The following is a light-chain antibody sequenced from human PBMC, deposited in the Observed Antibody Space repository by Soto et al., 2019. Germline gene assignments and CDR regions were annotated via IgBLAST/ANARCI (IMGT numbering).Light chain of an antibody. V-gene: IGLV1-40*01. J-gene: IGLJ3*02. Sequence: QSVLTQPPSVSGAPGQRVTISCTGNSSNIGAGYDIHWYQLLPGTAPKLLIYGNTNRPSGVPDRFSGSKSGTSASLAITGLRAEDEADYYCQSHDSSLNSWVFGGGTKLTVL. CDR2: GNT. CDR1: SSNIGAGYD. CDR3: QSHDSSLNSWV.